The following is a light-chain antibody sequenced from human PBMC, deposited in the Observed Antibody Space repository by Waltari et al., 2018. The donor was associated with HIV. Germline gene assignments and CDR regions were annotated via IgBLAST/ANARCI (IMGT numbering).Light chain of an antibody. V-gene: IGLV3-21*02. CDR3: QVWDSSSDHHYV. CDR2: DDS. J-gene: IGLJ1*01. Sequence: SYLLTQPPSVSVAPGQQARPTCGGNNIGRQSRHWYQQKPRQAPVLVVYDDSDRPSGIPERFSGSNSGNTATLTISRVEAGDEADYYCQVWDSSSDHHYVFGTGTKVTVL. CDR1: NIGRQS.